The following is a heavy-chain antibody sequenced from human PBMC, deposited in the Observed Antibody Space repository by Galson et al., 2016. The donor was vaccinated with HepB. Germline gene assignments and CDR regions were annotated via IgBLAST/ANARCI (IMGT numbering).Heavy chain of an antibody. CDR1: GFSFNHFA. V-gene: IGHV3-23*01. CDR3: VKGVYQLLPVGMDV. J-gene: IGHJ6*04. Sequence: SLRLSCAASGFSFNHFAMSWVRQPPGKGLEWVSAVSGSGGTTYYADAVRGRFTISRDNSNNTLYLQIESLRAEDTAVYYCVKGVYQLLPVGMDVWGKGTTVTVSA. D-gene: IGHD2-2*01. CDR2: VSGSGGTT.